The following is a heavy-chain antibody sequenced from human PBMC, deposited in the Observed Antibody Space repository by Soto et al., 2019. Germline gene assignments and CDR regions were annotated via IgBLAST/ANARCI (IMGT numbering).Heavy chain of an antibody. Sequence: QVHLVESGGGVVQPGRSLRLSCAASGFTFSSYGMHWVRQAPGKGLDWVALIYYDGSKEYYADSVRGRFPISRDNSKNTLYLQMNSLRADDTAVYFCARVGGTVTSDYWGQGTLVTVSS. V-gene: IGHV3-33*01. CDR2: IYYDGSKE. J-gene: IGHJ4*02. CDR3: ARVGGTVTSDY. CDR1: GFTFSSYG. D-gene: IGHD4-17*01.